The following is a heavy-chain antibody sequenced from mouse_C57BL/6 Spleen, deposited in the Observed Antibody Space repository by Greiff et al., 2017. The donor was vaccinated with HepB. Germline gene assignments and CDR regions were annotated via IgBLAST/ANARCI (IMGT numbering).Heavy chain of an antibody. CDR3: ARRERSFWDY. J-gene: IGHJ2*01. V-gene: IGHV1-69*01. CDR1: GYTFTSYW. CDR2: IDPSDSYP. Sequence: VQLQQSGAELVMPGASVKLSCKASGYTFTSYWMHWVKQRPGQGLEWIGEIDPSDSYPNYNQKFKGKSTLTVDKSSSTAYMQLSSLTSEDSAVYYCARRERSFWDYWGQGTTLTVSS.